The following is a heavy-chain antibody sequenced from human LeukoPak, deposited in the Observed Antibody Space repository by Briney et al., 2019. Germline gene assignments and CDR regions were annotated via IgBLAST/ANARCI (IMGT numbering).Heavy chain of an antibody. CDR1: GGSIITTNW. CDR3: TRESGAFSPFGF. V-gene: IGHV4-4*02. J-gene: IGHJ1*01. Sequence: PSETLSLTCAVSGGSIITTNWWSWVRQPPGKGLEWIGEVHLNGATHYNPSLGSRVSMSIDKSKNHMSLKLTSVTAADTAIYYCTRESGAFSPFGFWGQGTLVPVSS. D-gene: IGHD1-26*01. CDR2: VHLNGAT.